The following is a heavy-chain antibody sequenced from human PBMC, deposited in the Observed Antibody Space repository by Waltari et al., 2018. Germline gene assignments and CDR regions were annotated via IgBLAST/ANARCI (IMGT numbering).Heavy chain of an antibody. V-gene: IGHV1-8*01. CDR1: GYTFISYD. D-gene: IGHD1-1*01. Sequence: QVQLVQSGAEVKKPGASVRVSCKASGYTFISYDINWVRQAPGQGLEWMGWINPNTGAARFAQNSQDRVTMTRSTSETTAYMEISDLTSHDTAVDYCARGDNWNDRLDFWGQGTKVTVSS. J-gene: IGHJ3*01. CDR2: INPNTGAA. CDR3: ARGDNWNDRLDF.